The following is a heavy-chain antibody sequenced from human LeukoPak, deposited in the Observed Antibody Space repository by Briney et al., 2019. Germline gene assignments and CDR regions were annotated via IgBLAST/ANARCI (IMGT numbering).Heavy chain of an antibody. J-gene: IGHJ5*02. Sequence: GGSLRLSCAASGFIFTNYWMHWVRQAPGKGLVWVSRINSDGSSTNYAGAVKGRFTISRDNARNTVYLQMNSLTVGDTAVYYCAREGSQYYFESGGYYNWFDPWGQGTLVTVSS. V-gene: IGHV3-74*01. CDR1: GFIFTNYW. CDR2: INSDGSST. D-gene: IGHD3-22*01. CDR3: AREGSQYYFESGGYYNWFDP.